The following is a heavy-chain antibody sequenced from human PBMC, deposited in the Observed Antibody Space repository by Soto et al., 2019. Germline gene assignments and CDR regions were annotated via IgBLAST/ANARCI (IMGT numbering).Heavy chain of an antibody. CDR3: AKTRGYYYDSTGYHFDY. CDR1: EFAFSNYA. V-gene: IGHV3-23*01. CDR2: ISYGGGTT. D-gene: IGHD3-22*01. J-gene: IGHJ4*02. Sequence: GGSLRLSCAASEFAFSNYAMSWVRQAPGKGLEWVSAISYGGGTTYYADSVKGRFTISRDNSKNTLYLQMNSLRAEDTAVYFCAKTRGYYYDSTGYHFDYWGQEPRVTVSS.